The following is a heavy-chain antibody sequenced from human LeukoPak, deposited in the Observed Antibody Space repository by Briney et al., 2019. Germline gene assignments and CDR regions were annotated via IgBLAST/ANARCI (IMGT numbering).Heavy chain of an antibody. CDR1: GFTFSSHW. Sequence: GGSLRLSCAASGFTFSSHWMHWVRQAPGKGLEWVANIKQDGSQKYYVDSVKGRFTISRDNAKNSQYLQMSSLRVEDTAVYYCVGQSVGWGQGTLVTVSS. V-gene: IGHV3-7*03. D-gene: IGHD3-10*01. J-gene: IGHJ4*02. CDR2: IKQDGSQK. CDR3: VGQSVG.